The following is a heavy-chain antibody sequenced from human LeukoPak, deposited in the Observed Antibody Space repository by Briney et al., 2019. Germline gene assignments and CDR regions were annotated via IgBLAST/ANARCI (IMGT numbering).Heavy chain of an antibody. D-gene: IGHD3-10*01. V-gene: IGHV4-4*02. CDR3: ARKNLLWFGELSPSFDY. CDR1: DDSISSSNW. CDR2: IYHSGST. Sequence: SETLSLTCAVSDDSISSSNWWSWVRQPPGKGLEWIGEIYHSGSTNYNPSLKSRVTISVDKSKNQFSLKLSSVTAADTAVYYCARKNLLWFGELSPSFDYWGQGTLVTVSS. J-gene: IGHJ4*02.